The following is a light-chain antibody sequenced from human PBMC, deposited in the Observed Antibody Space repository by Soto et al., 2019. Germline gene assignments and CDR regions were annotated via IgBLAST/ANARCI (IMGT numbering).Light chain of an antibody. CDR2: DDT. J-gene: IGLJ2*01. CDR1: NIRSKS. V-gene: IGLV3-21*02. Sequence: SYELAQPPSVSVAPGQTATITCGGDNIRSKSVHWYQQKPGQAPVLVVYDDTDRPSGIPERFSGSNSGNTATLTISRVEAGDDADYYCQVWDDSLKALVFGGGTKLTVL. CDR3: QVWDDSLKALV.